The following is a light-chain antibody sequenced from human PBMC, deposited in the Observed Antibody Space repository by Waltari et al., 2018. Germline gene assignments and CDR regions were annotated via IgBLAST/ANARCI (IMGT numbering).Light chain of an antibody. CDR3: QTWGTGILV. CDR1: SGHSSNA. Sequence: QLVLTQPPSASASLGASVKLTCTLSSGHSSNAIAWHQQQPEKGPRSLMKVNGDGRHKKGAGIPDRFSGSSSGAERYLTISRLRSEDEADYYCQTWGTGILVFGTGTKVTVL. J-gene: IGLJ1*01. CDR2: VNGDGRH. V-gene: IGLV4-69*01.